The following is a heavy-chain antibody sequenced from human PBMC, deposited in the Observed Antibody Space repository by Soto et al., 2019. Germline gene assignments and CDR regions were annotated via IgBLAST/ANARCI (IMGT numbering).Heavy chain of an antibody. J-gene: IGHJ4*02. CDR1: GVSISSSSYY. V-gene: IGHV4-39*01. CDR3: ARHHLSYGSGSYQLDY. D-gene: IGHD3-10*01. CDR2: IYYSGST. Sequence: SETLSLTCPVSGVSISSSSYYWGWIRQPPGKGLEWIGSIYYSGSTYYNPSLKSRVTISVDTSKNQFSLKLSSVTAADTAVYYCARHHLSYGSGSYQLDYWGQGTLVTVSS.